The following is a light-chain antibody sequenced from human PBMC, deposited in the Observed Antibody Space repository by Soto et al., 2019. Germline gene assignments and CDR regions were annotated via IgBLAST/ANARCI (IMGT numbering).Light chain of an antibody. CDR3: SAFTRSDTWG. J-gene: IGLJ3*02. V-gene: IGLV2-14*01. CDR1: SSDVGAYNS. Sequence: QSVLTQPAYVSGSPGQSITISCPGTSSDVGAYNSVCWHQQHPGKAPKLMIYEVSKRPSWVSDRFSSSKSGNTASLTIAGLQADDEADYYCSAFTRSDTWGFGGWTQLTVL. CDR2: EVS.